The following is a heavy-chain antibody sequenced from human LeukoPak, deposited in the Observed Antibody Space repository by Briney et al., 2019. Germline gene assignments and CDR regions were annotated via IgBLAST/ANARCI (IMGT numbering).Heavy chain of an antibody. D-gene: IGHD6-6*01. CDR2: IYTSGST. Sequence: SETLSLTCTVSGGSISSGSYYWSWIRQPAGKGLEWIGRIYTSGSTNYNPSLKSRVTISVDTSKNQFSLKLGSVTAADTAVYYCARDKGSSSGDYWGQGTLVTVSS. CDR1: GGSISSGSYY. J-gene: IGHJ4*02. CDR3: ARDKGSSSGDY. V-gene: IGHV4-61*02.